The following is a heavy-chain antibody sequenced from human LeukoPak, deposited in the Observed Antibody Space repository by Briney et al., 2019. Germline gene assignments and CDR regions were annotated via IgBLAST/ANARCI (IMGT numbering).Heavy chain of an antibody. CDR3: AIASDGADAFDI. D-gene: IGHD4-17*01. Sequence: SVKVSCKASGGTFSSYAISWVRQAPGQGLEWMGGIIPIFGTANYAQKFQGRVTITADESTSTAYMELSSLRPEDTAVYYCAIASDGADAFDIWGQGTMVTVSS. V-gene: IGHV1-69*13. CDR2: IIPIFGTA. CDR1: GGTFSSYA. J-gene: IGHJ3*02.